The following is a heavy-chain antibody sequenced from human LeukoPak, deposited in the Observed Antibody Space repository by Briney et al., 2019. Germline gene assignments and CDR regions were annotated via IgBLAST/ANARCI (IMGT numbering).Heavy chain of an antibody. CDR3: ARDRDYYYYYMDV. V-gene: IGHV4-61*02. CDR1: GGSISSGSYY. CDR2: IYTSGST. J-gene: IGHJ6*03. Sequence: SQTLSLTCTVSGGSISSGSYYWSWIRQPAGKGLEWIGRIYTSGSTNYNPSLKSRVTISVDTSKNQFSLKLSSVTAADTAVYYCARDRDYYYYYMDVWGKGTTVTVSS.